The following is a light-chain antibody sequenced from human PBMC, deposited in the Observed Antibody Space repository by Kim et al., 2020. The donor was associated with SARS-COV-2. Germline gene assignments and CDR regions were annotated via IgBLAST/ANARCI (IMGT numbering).Light chain of an antibody. CDR1: NIGRKN. CDR3: HVWDSSSDHVI. J-gene: IGLJ2*01. Sequence: SYELTQPPSVSVAPGETARITCEGDNIGRKNLHWYQQKPGQAPLLVIYYDKDRPSGIPERFSGSNSGNTATLTISRVEAGDEADYYCHVWDSSSDHVIFGGGTKVIVL. CDR2: YDK. V-gene: IGLV3-21*04.